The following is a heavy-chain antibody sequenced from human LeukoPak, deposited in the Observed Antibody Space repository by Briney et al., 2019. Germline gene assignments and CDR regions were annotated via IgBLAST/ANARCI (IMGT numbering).Heavy chain of an antibody. Sequence: RASVKVSCKASGYTFTGYYMHWVRQAPGQGLEWMGWINPNSGGTNYAQKFQGRVTMTRDTSISTAYMELSRLRSDDTAVYYCARDQQGPYYYDSREQRTDYWGQGTLVTVSS. D-gene: IGHD3-22*01. V-gene: IGHV1-2*02. CDR1: GYTFTGYY. CDR3: ARDQQGPYYYDSREQRTDY. J-gene: IGHJ4*02. CDR2: INPNSGGT.